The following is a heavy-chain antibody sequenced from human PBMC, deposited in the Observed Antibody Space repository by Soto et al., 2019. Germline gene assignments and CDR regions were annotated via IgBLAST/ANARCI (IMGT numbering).Heavy chain of an antibody. Sequence: LRLSCAASGFTFSSYAMHWVRQAPGKGLEWVAVISYDGSNKYYADSVKGRFTISRDNSKNTLYLQMNSLRAEDTAVYYCARDRLYDSSGYYYFDYWGQGTLVTVSS. V-gene: IGHV3-30-3*01. CDR3: ARDRLYDSSGYYYFDY. CDR1: GFTFSSYA. CDR2: ISYDGSNK. D-gene: IGHD3-22*01. J-gene: IGHJ4*02.